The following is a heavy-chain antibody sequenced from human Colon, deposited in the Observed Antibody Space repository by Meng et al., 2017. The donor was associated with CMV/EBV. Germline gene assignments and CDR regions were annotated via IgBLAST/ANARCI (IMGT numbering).Heavy chain of an antibody. V-gene: IGHV1-69*05. CDR3: ARGLGTYYYYAVDV. CDR2: TIPIFGTT. J-gene: IGHJ6*02. D-gene: IGHD1-1*01. CDR1: GGTFSRNA. Sequence: SVKVCWKDSGGTFSRNAIHWVRQAPGQGLEWMGGTIPIFGTTNNAQKFQGRVTITMDESTSTAYMELSSLRSEDTAVYYCARGLGTYYYYAVDVWGQGTTVTVSS.